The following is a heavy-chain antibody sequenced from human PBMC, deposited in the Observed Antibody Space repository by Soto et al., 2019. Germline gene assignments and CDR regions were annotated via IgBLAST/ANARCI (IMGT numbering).Heavy chain of an antibody. D-gene: IGHD2-15*01. CDR1: GGSISSGGYY. Sequence: QVQLQESGPGLVKPSQTLSLTCTVSGGSISSGGYYWSWIRQHPGKGLEWIGYIYYSGSTYYNPSLKSRVTISVDTSKNQFSLKLSSVTAADTAVYYCARDSGGVVVVAAAHYGMDVWGQGTTVTVSS. CDR2: IYYSGST. CDR3: ARDSGGVVVVAAAHYGMDV. J-gene: IGHJ6*02. V-gene: IGHV4-31*03.